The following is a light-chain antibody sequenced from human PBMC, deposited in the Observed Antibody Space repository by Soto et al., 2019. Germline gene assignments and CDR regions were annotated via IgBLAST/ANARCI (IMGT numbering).Light chain of an antibody. Sequence: DIQMTQSPSSLSASVGDRVTITCRTSQSIGKYLNWYQQKPGKVPRLLIYGASRLQSGVPSRFSGSGSGTDFTLTISSLQPEDFATYYCQQEYIFGPGTKVDIK. CDR2: GAS. V-gene: IGKV1-39*01. CDR1: QSIGKY. J-gene: IGKJ3*01. CDR3: QQEYI.